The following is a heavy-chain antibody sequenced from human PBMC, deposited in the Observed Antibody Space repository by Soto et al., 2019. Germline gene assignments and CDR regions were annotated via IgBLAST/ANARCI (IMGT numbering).Heavy chain of an antibody. CDR2: INPSGDST. CDR3: ARDRVFGVDAMDV. V-gene: IGHV1-46*01. Sequence: SVKVSCKASGYTFIDYCMHWVRQAPGEGLEWMGIINPSGDSTTYAQKFQGRLTVTSDTSTSTVYMELSSLRSEDTAVYFCARDRVFGVDAMDVWGQGTTVTVSS. D-gene: IGHD3-3*01. J-gene: IGHJ6*02. CDR1: GYTFIDYC.